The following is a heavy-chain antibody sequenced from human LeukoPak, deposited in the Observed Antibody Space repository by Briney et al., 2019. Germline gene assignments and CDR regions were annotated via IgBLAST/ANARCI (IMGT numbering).Heavy chain of an antibody. CDR2: ISYDGSNK. Sequence: GGSLRLSCAASGFTFSSYGMHWVSQAPGKGLEWVAVISYDGSNKYYADSVKGRFTISRDNSKNTLYRQMNSLRAEDTAVYYCANLAVAGTFDYWGQGTLVTVSS. CDR1: GFTFSSYG. CDR3: ANLAVAGTFDY. V-gene: IGHV3-30*18. D-gene: IGHD6-19*01. J-gene: IGHJ4*02.